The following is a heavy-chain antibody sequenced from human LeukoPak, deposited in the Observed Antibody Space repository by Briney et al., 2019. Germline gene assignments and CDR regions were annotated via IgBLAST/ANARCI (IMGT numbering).Heavy chain of an antibody. V-gene: IGHV4-39*07. CDR3: ARDSGGDLWFGEYTRDAFDI. Sequence: SETLSLTCTVSGGSISSSSYYWGWIRQAPGKGLEWIGSIYYSGSTYYNPSLKSRVTISVDTSKNQFSLKLSSVTAADTAVYYCARDSGGDLWFGEYTRDAFDIWGQGTMVTVSS. CDR2: IYYSGST. CDR1: GGSISSSSYY. J-gene: IGHJ3*02. D-gene: IGHD3-10*01.